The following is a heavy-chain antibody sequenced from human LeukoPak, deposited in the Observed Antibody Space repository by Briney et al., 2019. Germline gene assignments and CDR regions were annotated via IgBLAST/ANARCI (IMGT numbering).Heavy chain of an antibody. CDR1: GDSISSYY. CDR3: AREKDIVATTSPYGY. Sequence: SETLSLTCTVSGDSISSYYWSWIRQPPGKGLEWIGEVNHSGSTKYNPSLKSRVTISVDTSKNQFSLKLTSVTAADTAVYYCAREKDIVATTSPYGYWGQGTLVTVSS. D-gene: IGHD5-12*01. CDR2: VNHSGST. J-gene: IGHJ4*02. V-gene: IGHV4-34*01.